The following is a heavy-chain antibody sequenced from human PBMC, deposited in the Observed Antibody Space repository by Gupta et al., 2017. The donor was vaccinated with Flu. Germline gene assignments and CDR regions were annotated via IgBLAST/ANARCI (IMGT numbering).Heavy chain of an antibody. D-gene: IGHD1-7*01. CDR3: AKGGRHNWNYDGDY. CDR1: GFTFSDYG. J-gene: IGHJ4*02. V-gene: IGHV3-30*18. CDR2: MSDDGSNE. Sequence: QVQLVQSGGGVVQPGTSLRLSCAASGFTFSDYGMQWVRQAPGKGLEGMEVMSDDGSNEWYADSVRGRFTISRDNSKNTLFLQMNSLRADDTAVYYCAKGGRHNWNYDGDYWGQGTLVTVSS.